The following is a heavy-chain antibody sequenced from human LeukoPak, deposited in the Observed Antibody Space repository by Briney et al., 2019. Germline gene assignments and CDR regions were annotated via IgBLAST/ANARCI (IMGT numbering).Heavy chain of an antibody. V-gene: IGHV3-20*01. CDR3: AKDTDTGGINGYDP. J-gene: IGHJ5*02. CDR2: INRNGDII. CDR1: GFTFSKYG. Sequence: GGSLRLSCEASGFTFSKYGMSWVRQFPGKRPEWGATINRNGDIIDYGDSMKGRFTISRDNDKNFVYLQMNSLRVDDTALYHCAKDTDTGGINGYDPWGQGTLVTVSS. D-gene: IGHD7-27*01.